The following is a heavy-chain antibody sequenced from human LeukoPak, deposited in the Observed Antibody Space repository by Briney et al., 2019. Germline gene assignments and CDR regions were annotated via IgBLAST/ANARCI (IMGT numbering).Heavy chain of an antibody. CDR3: AIEDIVVVPAANSDY. D-gene: IGHD2-2*01. V-gene: IGHV1-69*05. J-gene: IGHJ4*02. CDR1: GYTFTSYY. Sequence: ASVKVSCKASGYTFTSYYIHWVRQAPGQGLEWMGGIIPIFGTANYAQKFQGRVTITTDESTSTAYMELSSLRSEDTAVYYCAIEDIVVVPAANSDYWGQGTLVTVSS. CDR2: IIPIFGTA.